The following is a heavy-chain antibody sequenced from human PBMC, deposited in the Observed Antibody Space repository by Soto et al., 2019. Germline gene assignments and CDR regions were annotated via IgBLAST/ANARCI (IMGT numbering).Heavy chain of an antibody. CDR1: GGSITSSSHF. Sequence: SETLSLTCTVSGGSITSSSHFWGWVRQPPGKGLEWIGTIYFTGNTYYTPSLKSRLTMSIDTSKNEFSLRLNSVTAADTAVYYCAGQTFTIAAASYGRSNWFDPWGPGTLVTVSS. CDR3: AGQTFTIAAASYGRSNWFDP. J-gene: IGHJ5*02. V-gene: IGHV4-39*01. CDR2: IYFTGNT. D-gene: IGHD6-25*01.